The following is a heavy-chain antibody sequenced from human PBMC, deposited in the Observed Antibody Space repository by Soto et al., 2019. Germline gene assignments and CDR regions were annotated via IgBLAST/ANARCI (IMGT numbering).Heavy chain of an antibody. D-gene: IGHD2-15*01. CDR3: AHRRTYCSGGSCYLFDP. J-gene: IGHJ5*02. CDR2: IYWDDDK. Sequence: SGPTLVNPIQTLTLTCTFSGFSLSTSGVGVGWIRQPPGKALEWLALIYWDDDKRYSPSLKSRLTITKDTSKNQVVLTMTNMDPVDTATYYCAHRRTYCSGGSCYLFDPWGQGTPVTVS. CDR1: GFSLSTSGVG. V-gene: IGHV2-5*02.